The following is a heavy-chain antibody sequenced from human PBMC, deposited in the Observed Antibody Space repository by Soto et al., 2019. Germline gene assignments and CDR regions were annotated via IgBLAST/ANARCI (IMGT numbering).Heavy chain of an antibody. V-gene: IGHV3-48*02. CDR3: AREDRYSGYDYFDY. D-gene: IGHD5-12*01. CDR1: GFPFSTYP. J-gene: IGHJ4*02. CDR2: ISSSSNTV. Sequence: GGSLRLSCAASGFPFSTYPMNWVRQAPGRGLEWVSYISSSSNTVYYADSVKGRFTISRDNAKSSLYLQMNSLRDEDTAVYYCAREDRYSGYDYFDYWGQGALVTVSS.